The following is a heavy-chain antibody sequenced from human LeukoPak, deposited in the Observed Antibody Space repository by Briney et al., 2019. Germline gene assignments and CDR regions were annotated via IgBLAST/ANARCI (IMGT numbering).Heavy chain of an antibody. D-gene: IGHD5-12*01. CDR3: AAGYSGNEYPNC. CDR2: IVVGSGNT. V-gene: IGHV1-58*01. CDR1: GFTFTSSA. J-gene: IGHJ4*02. Sequence: SVKVSCKASGFTFTSSAVQWVRQARGQRLEWIGWIVVGSGNTSGAQKFQKRVIIIRDMSTRTVYMELSSLTFEDSAVYYCAAGYSGNEYPNCWGQGTLVTVSS.